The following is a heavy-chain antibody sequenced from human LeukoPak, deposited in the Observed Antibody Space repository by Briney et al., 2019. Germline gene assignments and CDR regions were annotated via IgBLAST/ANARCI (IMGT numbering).Heavy chain of an antibody. Sequence: SETLSLTCTVSSDSTRSYYWGWIRQPPGKGLEWIGFISYSGSSNYNPSLKSRVTISIDTSKNQFSLKLNSVTAPDTALYYCAPRGGLGSSWEIRCWGPGVLVTVSS. J-gene: IGHJ4*02. CDR1: SDSTRSYY. V-gene: IGHV4-59*03. D-gene: IGHD6-13*01. CDR2: ISYSGSS. CDR3: APRGGLGSSWEIRC.